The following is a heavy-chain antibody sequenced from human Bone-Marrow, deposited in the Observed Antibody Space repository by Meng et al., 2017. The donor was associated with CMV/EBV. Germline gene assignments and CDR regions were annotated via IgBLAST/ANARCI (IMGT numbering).Heavy chain of an antibody. CDR3: ARVAQLLYPLPLDY. V-gene: IGHV3-21*01. CDR2: ISSSSSYI. D-gene: IGHD2-2*02. CDR1: GFTFSSYS. J-gene: IGHJ4*02. Sequence: GESLKISCAASGFTFSSYSMNWVRQAPGKGLEWVSSISSSSSYIYYADSVKGRFTISRDNATNSLYLQMNSLRAEDTAVYYCARVAQLLYPLPLDYWGQGPLVTVSS.